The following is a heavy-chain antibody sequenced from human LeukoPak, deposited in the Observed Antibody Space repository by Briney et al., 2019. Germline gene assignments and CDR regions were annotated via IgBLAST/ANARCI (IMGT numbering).Heavy chain of an antibody. CDR2: IYYSGST. Sequence: SETLSLTCTVSGGSISVYYWSWIRQPPGKGLECIGYIYYSGSTNYNPSIKSRVTISVDTSKIQFSLKLSSVTAADTAVYYCARHSKYYYDSSGSYVGYFQHWGQGTLVTVSS. CDR3: ARHSKYYYDSSGSYVGYFQH. J-gene: IGHJ1*01. CDR1: GGSISVYY. V-gene: IGHV4-59*08. D-gene: IGHD3-22*01.